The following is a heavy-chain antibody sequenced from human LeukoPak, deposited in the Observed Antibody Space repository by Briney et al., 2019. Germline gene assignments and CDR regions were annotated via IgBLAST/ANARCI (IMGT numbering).Heavy chain of an antibody. V-gene: IGHV4-39*01. Sequence: SETLSLTCTVSGDSISSSHYWGWIRQAPGKGLEWIGNVYYDGTTYYNPSLKSRLTLPVDTSKNQFSLKLTSVTAADTAVYYCARGTGSYGSNLDNWGQGTLVTVSS. CDR3: ARGTGSYGSNLDN. CDR1: GDSISSSHY. CDR2: VYYDGTT. J-gene: IGHJ4*02. D-gene: IGHD3-10*01.